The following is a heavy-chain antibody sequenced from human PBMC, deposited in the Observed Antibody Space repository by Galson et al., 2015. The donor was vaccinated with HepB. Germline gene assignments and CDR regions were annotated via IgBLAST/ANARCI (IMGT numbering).Heavy chain of an antibody. V-gene: IGHV3-48*03. CDR1: GFTFSSYE. J-gene: IGHJ3*02. CDR3: ARDQYIGGTMIVPPAPSAFDI. Sequence: SLRLSCAASGFTFSSYEMNWVRQAPGKGLEWVSYISSSGSTIYYADSVKGRFTISRDNAKNSLYLQMNSLRAEDTAVYYCARDQYIGGTMIVPPAPSAFDIWGQGTMVTVSS. CDR2: ISSSGSTI. D-gene: IGHD3-22*01.